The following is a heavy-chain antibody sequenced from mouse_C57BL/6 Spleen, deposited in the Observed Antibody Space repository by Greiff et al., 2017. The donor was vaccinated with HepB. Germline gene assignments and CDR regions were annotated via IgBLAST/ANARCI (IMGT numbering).Heavy chain of an antibody. V-gene: IGHV1-61*01. Sequence: QVHVKQPGAELVRPGSSVKLSCKASGYTFTSYWMDWVKQRPGQGLEWIGNIYPSDSETHYNQKFKDKATLTVDKSSSTAYMQLSSLTSEDSAVYYCARPDYYGNRYFDVWGTGTTVTVSS. D-gene: IGHD1-1*01. CDR1: GYTFTSYW. CDR3: ARPDYYGNRYFDV. J-gene: IGHJ1*03. CDR2: IYPSDSET.